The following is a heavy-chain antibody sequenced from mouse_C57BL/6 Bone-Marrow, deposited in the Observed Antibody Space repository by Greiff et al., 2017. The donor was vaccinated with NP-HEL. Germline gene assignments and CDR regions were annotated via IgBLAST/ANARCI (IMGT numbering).Heavy chain of an antibody. V-gene: IGHV5-9*01. D-gene: IGHD2-4*01. Sequence: EVQLVESGGGLVKPGGSLKLSCAASGFTFSSYTMSWVRQTPEKRLEWVATISGGGGNTYYPDSVKGRFTISRDNAKNTLYLQMSSLRSEDTALYYCARQGIYYDYDTFAYWGQGTLVTVSA. CDR2: ISGGGGNT. J-gene: IGHJ3*01. CDR1: GFTFSSYT. CDR3: ARQGIYYDYDTFAY.